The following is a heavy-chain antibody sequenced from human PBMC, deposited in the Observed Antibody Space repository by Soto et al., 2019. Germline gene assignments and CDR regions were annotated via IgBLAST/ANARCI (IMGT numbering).Heavy chain of an antibody. V-gene: IGHV4-59*01. Sequence: PSETLSLTCTVSGGSISSYYWSWIRQPPGKGLEWIGYIYYSGSTNYNPSLKSRVTISVDTSKNQFSLKLSSVTAADTAVYYCAREAHNPLTPLAGGDWFDPWGQGTLVTVSS. CDR3: AREAHNPLTPLAGGDWFDP. D-gene: IGHD2-8*02. CDR1: GGSISSYY. CDR2: IYYSGST. J-gene: IGHJ5*02.